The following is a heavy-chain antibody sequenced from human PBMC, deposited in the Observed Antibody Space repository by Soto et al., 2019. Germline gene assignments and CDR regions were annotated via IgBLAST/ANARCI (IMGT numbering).Heavy chain of an antibody. CDR2: INAGNGNI. J-gene: IGHJ5*02. CDR3: ARDSGSP. CDR1: GYTYTSYA. Sequence: SVKVTCKDSGYTYTSYARHWVRQAPGQRLEWMGWINAGNGNIKYSQKFQGRITITRDTSASTAYMELSSLRSEDTAVYYCARDSGSPWGPGTLVTVSS. D-gene: IGHD3-10*01. V-gene: IGHV1-3*01.